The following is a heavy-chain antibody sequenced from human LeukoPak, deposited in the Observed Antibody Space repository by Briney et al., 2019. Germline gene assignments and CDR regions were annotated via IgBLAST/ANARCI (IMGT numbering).Heavy chain of an antibody. V-gene: IGHV4-39*01. CDR3: ASGVRYYGSGSYFDY. Sequence: SETLSLTCAVSGGSISSSSYYWGWIRQPPGKGLEWIGSIYYSGSTYYNPSLKSRVTISVDTSKNQFSLKLSSVTAADTAVYYCASGVRYYGSGSYFDYWGQGTLVTVSS. D-gene: IGHD3-10*01. J-gene: IGHJ4*02. CDR1: GGSISSSSYY. CDR2: IYYSGST.